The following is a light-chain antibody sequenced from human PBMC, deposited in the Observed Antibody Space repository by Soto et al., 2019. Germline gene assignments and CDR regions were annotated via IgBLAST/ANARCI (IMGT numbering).Light chain of an antibody. Sequence: EIVMTQSPATLSGSPGERATLSCRASQSVSRNLAWYQQKPGQAPRLLIYGASTRATGIPARFSGSGSGTEFTLNISRLQSEDFAVYYCHQNLGVYTFGQGTKVDIX. CDR1: QSVSRN. V-gene: IGKV3-15*01. J-gene: IGKJ1*01. CDR2: GAS. CDR3: HQNLGVYT.